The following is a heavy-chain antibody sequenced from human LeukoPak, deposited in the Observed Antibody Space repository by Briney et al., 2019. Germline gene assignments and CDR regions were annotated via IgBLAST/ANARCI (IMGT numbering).Heavy chain of an antibody. J-gene: IGHJ4*02. CDR1: GFIFSSYW. CDR3: ARAANYYDSSGYYYGDY. V-gene: IGHV3-7*01. CDR2: IKQDGSEK. Sequence: PGGSLRLSCAASGFIFSSYWMSWVRQAPGKGLEWVANIKQDGSEKYYVDSVKGRFTISRDNAKNSLYLQMNSLRAEDTAVYYCARAANYYDSSGYYYGDYWGQGTLVTVSS. D-gene: IGHD3-22*01.